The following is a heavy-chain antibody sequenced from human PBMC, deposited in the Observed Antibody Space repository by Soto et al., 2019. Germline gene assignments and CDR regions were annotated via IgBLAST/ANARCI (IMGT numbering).Heavy chain of an antibody. CDR1: GGTFSSYA. CDR3: ARGEVGARRGSYYYYGMDV. V-gene: IGHV1-69*13. Sequence: SVKVSCKASGGTFSSYAISWVRQAPGQGLEWMGGIIPIFGTANYAQKFQGRVTITADESTSTAYMELSSLRSEDTAVYYCARGEVGARRGSYYYYGMDVWGQGTTVTVSS. CDR2: IIPIFGTA. D-gene: IGHD1-26*01. J-gene: IGHJ6*02.